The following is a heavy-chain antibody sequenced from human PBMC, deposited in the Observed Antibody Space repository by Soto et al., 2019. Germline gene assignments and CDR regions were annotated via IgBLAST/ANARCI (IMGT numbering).Heavy chain of an antibody. Sequence: QVQLVESGGGVVQPGRSLRLSCAASGFILSTYAMYWVRQAPGKGLEWVAVISYDGNNKYYADSVKGRFTISRDNSKXTXXXKXXSLRAEDTAVYYCARAGCDGGSCYTLVGLRYGMDVWGQGTTVTVSS. V-gene: IGHV3-30-3*01. CDR3: ARAGCDGGSCYTLVGLRYGMDV. CDR2: ISYDGNNK. CDR1: GFILSTYA. D-gene: IGHD2-15*01. J-gene: IGHJ6*02.